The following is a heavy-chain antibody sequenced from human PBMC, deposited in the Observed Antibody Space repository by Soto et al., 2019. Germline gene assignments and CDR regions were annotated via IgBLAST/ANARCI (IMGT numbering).Heavy chain of an antibody. CDR3: TTEALDYDILTLFDY. CDR2: IETKSDGGTT. D-gene: IGHD3-9*01. CDR1: GFTFSRYC. J-gene: IGHJ4*02. Sequence: PGGSLRLSCAASGFTFSRYCMPWVRQAPGKGLEWVGRIETKSDGGTTDYAAPVKGRFTISRHDSKNTLNLQMNSRKTEDTAVYFCTTEALDYDILTLFDYWGQGTLVTVSS. V-gene: IGHV3-15*04.